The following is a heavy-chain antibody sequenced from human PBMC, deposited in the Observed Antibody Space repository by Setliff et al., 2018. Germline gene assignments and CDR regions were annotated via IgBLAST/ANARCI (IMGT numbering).Heavy chain of an antibody. V-gene: IGHV4-59*12. Sequence: KSSETLSLTCSVSGASITDSYWNWIRQPPGKGLEWVGYIHYSGSTSYNPSLKSRVTMSVDISKSQFSLKLTSVTAEDTAMYYCATLSKDLNYWGQGTLVTVSS. J-gene: IGHJ4*02. CDR3: ATLSKDLNY. CDR2: IHYSGST. D-gene: IGHD3-3*01. CDR1: GASITDSY.